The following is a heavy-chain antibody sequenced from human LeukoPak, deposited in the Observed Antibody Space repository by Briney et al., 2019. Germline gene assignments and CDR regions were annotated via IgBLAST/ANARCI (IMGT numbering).Heavy chain of an antibody. CDR3: TSTPPRYLGYFDY. CDR1: GFTVSYNY. CDR2: IYSGGST. Sequence: GGSLRLPCAASGFTVSYNYMSWVRQAPGKGLEWVSVIYSGGSTYYADSVKGRFTISRGNSKNTLYFQMNSLRAEDTAVYYCTSTPPRYLGYFDYWGQGILVTVSS. J-gene: IGHJ4*02. V-gene: IGHV3-53*01. D-gene: IGHD3-9*01.